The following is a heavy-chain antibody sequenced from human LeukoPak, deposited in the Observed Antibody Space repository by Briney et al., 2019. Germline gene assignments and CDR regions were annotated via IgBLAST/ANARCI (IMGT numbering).Heavy chain of an antibody. D-gene: IGHD6-19*01. J-gene: IGHJ4*02. Sequence: ASVTVSCKASVYTFTGYYMHWVRQAPGQGLEWMGWINPNSGGTNNAQKFQGRVTMTRDTSISTAYMELSRLRSDDTAVYYCARDTIQQWLVLNYWGQGTLVTVSS. V-gene: IGHV1-2*02. CDR1: VYTFTGYY. CDR3: ARDTIQQWLVLNY. CDR2: INPNSGGT.